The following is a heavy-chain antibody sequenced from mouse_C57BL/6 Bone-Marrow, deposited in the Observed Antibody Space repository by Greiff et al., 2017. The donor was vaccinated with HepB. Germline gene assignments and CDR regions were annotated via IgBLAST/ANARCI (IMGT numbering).Heavy chain of an antibody. V-gene: IGHV2-9-1*01. Sequence: VQLQESGPGLVAPSQSLSITCTVSGFSLTSYAISWVRQPPGKGLEWLGVIWTGGGTNYNSALKSRLSISKDNSKSQVFLKMNSLQTDDTARYYWARNSQTAQAPYYFDYWGQGTTLTVSS. CDR2: IWTGGGT. J-gene: IGHJ2*01. D-gene: IGHD3-2*02. CDR1: GFSLTSYA. CDR3: ARNSQTAQAPYYFDY.